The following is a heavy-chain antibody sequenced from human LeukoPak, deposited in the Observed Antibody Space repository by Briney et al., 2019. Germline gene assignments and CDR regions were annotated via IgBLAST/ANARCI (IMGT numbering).Heavy chain of an antibody. V-gene: IGHV3-30*09. J-gene: IGHJ4*02. D-gene: IGHD6-19*01. CDR3: AREGYSSAYVAY. Sequence: SGGSLRLSCAASGFTFSSYAMYWVRQAPGKGLEWVAVISYDGSNKYYADSVKGRFAISRDNSKNTVYLQMNSLRAEDTAVYYCAREGYSSAYVAYWGQGTLVTVSS. CDR1: GFTFSSYA. CDR2: ISYDGSNK.